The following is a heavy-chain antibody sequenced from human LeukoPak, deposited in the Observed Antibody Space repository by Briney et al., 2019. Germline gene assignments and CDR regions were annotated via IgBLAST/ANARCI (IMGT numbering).Heavy chain of an antibody. CDR2: ISAYNGNT. V-gene: IGHV1-18*01. J-gene: IGHJ4*02. CDR1: GYTFTSYG. Sequence: ASVKVSCTASGYTFTSYGISWVRQAPGQGLEWMGWISAYNGNTNYAQKLQGRVTMTTDTSTSTAYMELRSLRSDDTAVYYCTRSAHCSGGSCYSSDYWGQGTLVTVSS. D-gene: IGHD2-15*01. CDR3: TRSAHCSGGSCYSSDY.